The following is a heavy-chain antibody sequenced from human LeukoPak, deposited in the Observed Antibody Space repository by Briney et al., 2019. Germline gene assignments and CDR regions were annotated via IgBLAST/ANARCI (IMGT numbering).Heavy chain of an antibody. V-gene: IGHV3-33*01. CDR2: IWFDGTNK. CDR1: GFAFSSYG. D-gene: IGHD2-2*02. J-gene: IGHJ3*02. CDR3: ARRLYCSGANCYTGPDAFDI. Sequence: GGSLRLSCAASGFAFSSYGMHWVRQAAGKGLEGVAVIWFDGTNKYYADSVKGRFTISRDNSKNALYLQMNSLRAEDTAVYYCARRLYCSGANCYTGPDAFDIWGQGTMVTVSS.